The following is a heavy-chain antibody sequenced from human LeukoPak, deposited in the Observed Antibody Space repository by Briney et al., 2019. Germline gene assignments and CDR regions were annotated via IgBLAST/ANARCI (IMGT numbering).Heavy chain of an antibody. CDR1: GFTVSDYY. V-gene: IGHV3-23*01. J-gene: IGHJ4*02. D-gene: IGHD2-15*01. CDR3: AKISTSTVVVAATQYFDY. CDR2: ISGSGGST. Sequence: PGGSLRLSCEASGFTVSDYYMSWVRQAPGKGLEWVSAISGSGGSTYYADSVKGRFTISRDNSKNTLYLQMNSLRAEDTAVYYCAKISTSTVVVAATQYFDYWGQGTLVTVSS.